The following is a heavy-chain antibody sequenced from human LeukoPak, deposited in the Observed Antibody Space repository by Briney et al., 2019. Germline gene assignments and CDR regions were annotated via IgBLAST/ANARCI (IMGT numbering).Heavy chain of an antibody. Sequence: SETLSLTCAVYGGSFSGYYWSWIRQPPGKGLEWIGEINHSGSTNYNPSLKSRVTISVDTSKSQFSLKLSSVTAADTAVYYCARGVDTAMVNRFDYWGQGTLVTVSS. J-gene: IGHJ4*02. CDR2: INHSGST. D-gene: IGHD5-18*01. CDR1: GGSFSGYY. CDR3: ARGVDTAMVNRFDY. V-gene: IGHV4-34*01.